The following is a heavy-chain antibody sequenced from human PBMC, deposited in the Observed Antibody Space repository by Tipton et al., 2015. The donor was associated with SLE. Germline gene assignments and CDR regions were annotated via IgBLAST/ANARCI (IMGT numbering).Heavy chain of an antibody. CDR2: IYYSGST. D-gene: IGHD2-2*02. CDR1: GGSISSYY. J-gene: IGHJ4*02. Sequence: TLSLTCTVSGGSISSYYWSWIRQPPGKGLEWIGYIYYSGSTNYNPSLKSRVTISVDTSKNQFSLKLSSVTAADTAVYYCATRGGYCSSTSCYTEAPPSYFDYWGQGTLVTVSS. V-gene: IGHV4-59*01. CDR3: ATRGGYCSSTSCYTEAPPSYFDY.